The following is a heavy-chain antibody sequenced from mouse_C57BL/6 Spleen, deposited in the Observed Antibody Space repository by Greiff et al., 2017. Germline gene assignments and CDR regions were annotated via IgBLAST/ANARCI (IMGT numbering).Heavy chain of an antibody. V-gene: IGHV7-3*01. CDR1: GFTFTDYY. CDR2: IRNKANGYTT. Sequence: EVKLVESGGGLVQPGGSLSLSCAASGFTFTDYYMSWVRQPPGKALEWLGFIRNKANGYTTEYSASVKGRFTISRDNSQSILYLQMNALRAEDSATYYCARYITSYFDYWGQGTTLTVSS. J-gene: IGHJ2*01. CDR3: ARYITSYFDY. D-gene: IGHD1-3*01.